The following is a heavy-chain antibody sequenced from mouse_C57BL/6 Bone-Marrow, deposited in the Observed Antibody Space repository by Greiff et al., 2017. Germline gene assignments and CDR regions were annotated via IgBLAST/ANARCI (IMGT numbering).Heavy chain of an antibody. Sequence: EVQLQQSGPELVKPGASVKISCKASGYSFTGYYMNWVKQSPEKSLEWIGEINPSTGGTTYNQKFKAKATLTVDKSSSTAYMQRKSLTSEDSAVYYCARPIFFMDYWGQGTSVTVSS. CDR1: GYSFTGYY. D-gene: IGHD6-5*01. J-gene: IGHJ4*01. V-gene: IGHV1-42*01. CDR2: INPSTGGT. CDR3: ARPIFFMDY.